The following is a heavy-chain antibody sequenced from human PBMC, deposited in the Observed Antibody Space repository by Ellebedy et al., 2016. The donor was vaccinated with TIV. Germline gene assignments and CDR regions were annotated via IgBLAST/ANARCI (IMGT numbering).Heavy chain of an antibody. CDR1: GFTLSSYD. Sequence: GESLKISXAASGFTLSSYDMHWVRQTTGKGLEWVSAIGSGGDTYYRGSVKGRFTISRENAKNSLFLHMDSLRAGDTAMYYCVRGDILTGYSFDYWGQGTLVTVSS. D-gene: IGHD3-9*01. CDR2: IGSGGDT. V-gene: IGHV3-13*01. CDR3: VRGDILTGYSFDY. J-gene: IGHJ4*02.